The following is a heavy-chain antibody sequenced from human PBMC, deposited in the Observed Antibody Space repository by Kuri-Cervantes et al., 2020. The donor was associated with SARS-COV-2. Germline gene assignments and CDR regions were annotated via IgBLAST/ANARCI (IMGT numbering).Heavy chain of an antibody. V-gene: IGHV1-24*01. CDR2: FDPEDGET. CDR1: GYTLTELS. Sequence: ASVKVSCKVSGYTLTELSMHWVRQAPGKGLEWMGGFDPEDGETIYAQKFQGRVTMTEDTSTDTAYMALSSLRSEDTAVYYCATAPDLAYRTTGLTRPGGMDVWGKGTTVTVSS. J-gene: IGHJ6*03. D-gene: IGHD1-1*01. CDR3: ATAPDLAYRTTGLTRPGGMDV.